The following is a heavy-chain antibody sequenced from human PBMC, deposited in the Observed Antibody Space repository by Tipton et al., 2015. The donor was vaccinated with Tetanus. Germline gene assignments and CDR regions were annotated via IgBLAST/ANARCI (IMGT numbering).Heavy chain of an antibody. D-gene: IGHD1-26*01. Sequence: SLRLSCVASGFTFSSYPMTWVRQAPGKGLEWVSGVSGSGGSTYYADYVRGRFTVSRDNSKLYLQMNSLRAEDTAVYYCAKERLRSGGTYYRGRFDNWGQGSLVTVSS. CDR1: GFTFSSYP. CDR3: AKERLRSGGTYYRGRFDN. J-gene: IGHJ4*02. CDR2: VSGSGGST. V-gene: IGHV3-23*01.